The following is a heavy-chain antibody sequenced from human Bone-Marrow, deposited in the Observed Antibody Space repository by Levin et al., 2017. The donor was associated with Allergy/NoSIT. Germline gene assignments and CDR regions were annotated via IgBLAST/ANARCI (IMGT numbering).Heavy chain of an antibody. CDR3: ARDTHSSSWEYYFDY. CDR1: GFTFSSYG. Sequence: GESLKISCAASGFTFSSYGMHWVRQAPGKGLEWVAVIWYDGSNKYYADSVKGRFTISRDNSKNTLYLQMNSLRAEDTAVYYCARDTHSSSWEYYFDYWGQGTLVTVSS. D-gene: IGHD6-13*01. J-gene: IGHJ4*02. V-gene: IGHV3-33*01. CDR2: IWYDGSNK.